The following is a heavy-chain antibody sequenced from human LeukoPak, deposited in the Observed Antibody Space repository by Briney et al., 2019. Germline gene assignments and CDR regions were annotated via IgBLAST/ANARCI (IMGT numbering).Heavy chain of an antibody. CDR1: GYTFTSYD. J-gene: IGHJ4*02. CDR2: MNPNRGNT. Sequence: ASVKVSCKASGYTFTSYDINWVRQATGQGLEWRGWMNPNRGNTGYAQKFQGRVTMTRNTSISTAYMELSSLRSEDTAVYYCARVGATFVSDFWGQGTLVTVSS. V-gene: IGHV1-8*01. CDR3: ARVGATFVSDF. D-gene: IGHD1-26*01.